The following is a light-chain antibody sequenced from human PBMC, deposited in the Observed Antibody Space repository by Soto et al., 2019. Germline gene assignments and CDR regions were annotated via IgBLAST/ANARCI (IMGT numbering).Light chain of an antibody. J-gene: IGKJ4*01. CDR2: AAS. V-gene: IGKV1-12*01. Sequence: DIQMTQSPSSVSASVGDRVSITCRASQGISSWLAGYEQKPWKAPNLLIYAASSLQSGVPSRFSGRGSGIDFTLTISRLQPEDLATFYCQQANSFPHTVGGGTKVEIQ. CDR3: QQANSFPHT. CDR1: QGISSW.